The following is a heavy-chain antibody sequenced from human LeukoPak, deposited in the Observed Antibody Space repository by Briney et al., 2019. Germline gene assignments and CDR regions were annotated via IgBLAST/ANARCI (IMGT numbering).Heavy chain of an antibody. D-gene: IGHD3-10*01. CDR3: AKDQITMVRGVIITGDAFDI. V-gene: IGHV3-30*02. CDR2: IRYDGSNK. J-gene: IGHJ3*02. CDR1: GFTFSSYG. Sequence: PGGSLRLSCAASGFTFSSYGMHWVRQAPGKGLEWVAFIRYDGSNKYYADSVKGRFTISRDNSKNTLYLQMNSLRAEDTAVYYCAKDQITMVRGVIITGDAFDIWGQGTMVTVSS.